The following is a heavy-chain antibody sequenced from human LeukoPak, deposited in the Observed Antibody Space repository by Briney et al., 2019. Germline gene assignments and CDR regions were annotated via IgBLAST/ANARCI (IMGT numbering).Heavy chain of an antibody. Sequence: PSETLSLTCTVSGGSISSSNYFWGCIRQPPGKGLEWIGNIYYSGSTYYNPSLKSRVTISVDTSKNQFSLKLSSVTAADTAVYYCATDSCSSTSCRKKFDYWGQGALVTVSS. CDR1: GGSISSSNYF. CDR3: ATDSCSSTSCRKKFDY. CDR2: IYYSGST. D-gene: IGHD2-2*01. V-gene: IGHV4-39*07. J-gene: IGHJ4*02.